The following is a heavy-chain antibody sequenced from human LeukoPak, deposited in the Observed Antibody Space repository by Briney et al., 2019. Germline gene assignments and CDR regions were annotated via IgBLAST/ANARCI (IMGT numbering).Heavy chain of an antibody. CDR3: ARDFRGSYHNFDY. Sequence: SVKLSCKASGGTFSSYAISWVRQAPGQGLEWMGGIIPIFGTANYAQKLQGRVTMTTDTSTSTAYMELRSLRSDDTAVYYCARDFRGSYHNFDYWGQGTLVTVSS. J-gene: IGHJ4*02. V-gene: IGHV1-69*05. CDR2: IIPIFGTA. D-gene: IGHD1-26*01. CDR1: GGTFSSYA.